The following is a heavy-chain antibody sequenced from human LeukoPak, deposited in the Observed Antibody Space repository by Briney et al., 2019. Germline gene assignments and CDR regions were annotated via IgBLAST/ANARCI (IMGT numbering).Heavy chain of an antibody. D-gene: IGHD3-10*01. V-gene: IGHV3-33*01. CDR2: IWYDGSNK. J-gene: IGHJ4*02. CDR1: GFTFSSYG. Sequence: PGGSLRLSCAASGFTFSSYGMHWVRQAPGKGLEWVAVIWYDGSNKYYADSVKGRFTISRDNSKNTLYLQMNSLRAEDTAVYYCAESVRFGELSLDYWGQGTLVTVSS. CDR3: AESVRFGELSLDY.